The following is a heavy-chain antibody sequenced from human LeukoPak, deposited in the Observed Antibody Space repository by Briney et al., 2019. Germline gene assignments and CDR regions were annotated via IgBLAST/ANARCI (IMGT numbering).Heavy chain of an antibody. Sequence: GGSLRLSCAASGFTFSSYSMNWVRQAPGKGLEWVSYISSSSSTIYYADSVKGRFTISRDNAKNSLYLQMNSLRAEDTAVYYCARVLGSSDSSGWYSIRGYFDYWGQGTLVTVSS. CDR3: ARVLGSSDSSGWYSIRGYFDY. V-gene: IGHV3-48*04. D-gene: IGHD6-19*01. CDR2: ISSSSSTI. J-gene: IGHJ4*02. CDR1: GFTFSSYS.